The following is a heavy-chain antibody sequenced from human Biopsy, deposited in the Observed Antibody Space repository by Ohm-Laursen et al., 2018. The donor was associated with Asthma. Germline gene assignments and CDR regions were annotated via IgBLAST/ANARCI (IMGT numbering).Heavy chain of an antibody. CDR2: ISCDGNHK. D-gene: IGHD5-12*01. CDR1: GFMFRSFG. V-gene: IGHV3-30*18. Sequence: SLRLSCTASGFMFRSFGMHRVRQAPGKGLEWVAVISCDGNHKFYEDSVKGRFTISRDNSKNTLYLQMNSLRTEDTAVYYCAKRRGYSGHDNDYWGQGTLVIVSS. J-gene: IGHJ4*02. CDR3: AKRRGYSGHDNDY.